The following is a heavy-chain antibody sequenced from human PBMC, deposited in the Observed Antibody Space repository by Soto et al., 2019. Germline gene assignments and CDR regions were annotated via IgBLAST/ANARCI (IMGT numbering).Heavy chain of an antibody. D-gene: IGHD6-13*01. CDR2: ISWNSGSI. Sequence: HPGGSLRLSCAASGFTFDDYAMHWVRQAPGKGLEWVSGISWNSGSIGYADSVKGRFTISRDNAKNSLYLQMNSLRAEDTALYYCAKDIGDSSSWYYYYYGMDVWGQGTTVTVSS. CDR3: AKDIGDSSSWYYYYYGMDV. CDR1: GFTFDDYA. J-gene: IGHJ6*02. V-gene: IGHV3-9*01.